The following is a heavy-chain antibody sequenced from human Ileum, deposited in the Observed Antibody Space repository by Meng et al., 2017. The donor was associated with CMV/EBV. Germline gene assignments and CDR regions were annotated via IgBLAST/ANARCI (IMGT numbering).Heavy chain of an antibody. D-gene: IGHD6-13*01. CDR3: VRDHGSSSWFFY. CDR1: GGPVNINSYY. J-gene: IGHJ4*02. CDR2: IFDRGSA. V-gene: IGHV4-39*07. Sequence: ESGPVWVTPSYTLSLTRSASGGPVNINSYYWGWIRQPPGKSLGWIGPIFDRGSAFYHPSLQSRVSVSIDMSRNQLSLSLSSVTAADTAVYYCVRDHGSSSWFFYWGQGTLVTVSS.